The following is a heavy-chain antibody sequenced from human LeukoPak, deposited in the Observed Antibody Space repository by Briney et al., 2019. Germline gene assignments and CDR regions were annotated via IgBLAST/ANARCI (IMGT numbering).Heavy chain of an antibody. CDR3: VRDLTCCGGDCF. CDR1: GFTFSNYW. J-gene: IGHJ4*02. V-gene: IGHV3-7*01. D-gene: IGHD2-21*01. Sequence: PGGSLRLSCAASGFTFSNYWMSWVRQAPGKGLEWVANMNQDGSDTYYVDSVKGRFTISRDNAKNSLYLQINSLRADDTAVYYCVRDLTCCGGDCFWGQGTLVTVSS. CDR2: MNQDGSDT.